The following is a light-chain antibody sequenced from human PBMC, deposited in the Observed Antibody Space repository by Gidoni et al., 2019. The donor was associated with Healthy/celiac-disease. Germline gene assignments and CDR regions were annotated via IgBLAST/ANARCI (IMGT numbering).Light chain of an antibody. Sequence: DIQMNQSPSSLSASVGDRVTITCRASQSISSYLNWYQQKPVKAPKLLIYAAPSLQSGVPSRFSGSVFGTDFTLTISSLQPEDFATYYCQQSYSTPLTFGGGTKVEIK. CDR1: QSISSY. V-gene: IGKV1-39*01. CDR3: QQSYSTPLT. CDR2: AAP. J-gene: IGKJ4*01.